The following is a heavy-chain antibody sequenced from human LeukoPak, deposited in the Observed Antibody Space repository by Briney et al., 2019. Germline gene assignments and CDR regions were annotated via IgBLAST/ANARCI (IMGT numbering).Heavy chain of an antibody. CDR1: GYTFTSYG. CDR2: ISAYNGNT. CDR3: ARMPQSQVPPNDYYFDY. D-gene: IGHD3-3*01. V-gene: IGHV1-18*01. Sequence: ASVKVSCKASGYTFTSYGISWVRQSPGQGLEWMGWISAYNGNTNYAQKLQGRVTMTTDTSTSTAYMELRSLRSDDTAVYYCARMPQSQVPPNDYYFDYWGQGTLVTVSS. J-gene: IGHJ4*02.